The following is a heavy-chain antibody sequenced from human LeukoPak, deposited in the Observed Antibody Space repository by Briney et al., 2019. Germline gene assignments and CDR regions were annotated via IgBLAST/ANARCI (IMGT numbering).Heavy chain of an antibody. D-gene: IGHD3/OR15-3a*01. Sequence: ASVKVSCKASGFTFTNYAIQWVRQAPGQGLEWMGWINAGNGKTKYSQKFQGRVTITRDTSANTAYMELSSLRSEDTAVYYCARGIWTATSVQYYVDYWGQGTLVTVSS. J-gene: IGHJ4*02. V-gene: IGHV1-3*01. CDR3: ARGIWTATSVQYYVDY. CDR2: INAGNGKT. CDR1: GFTFTNYA.